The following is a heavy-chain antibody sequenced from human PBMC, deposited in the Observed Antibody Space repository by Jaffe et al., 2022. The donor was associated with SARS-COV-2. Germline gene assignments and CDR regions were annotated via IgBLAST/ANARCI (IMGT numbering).Heavy chain of an antibody. J-gene: IGHJ6*02. CDR3: AKDLYSTGFHYYGLDV. CDR2: ISWNSGSI. Sequence: EVQLVESGGGLVQPGRSLRLSCAASGFTFDDYAMHWVRQAPGRGLEWVSVISWNSGSIGYADSVKGRFTISRDNAKNSLYLQMNSLRAEDTALYYCAKDLYSTGFHYYGLDVWGQGTTVTVSS. D-gene: IGHD4-4*01. V-gene: IGHV3-9*01. CDR1: GFTFDDYA.